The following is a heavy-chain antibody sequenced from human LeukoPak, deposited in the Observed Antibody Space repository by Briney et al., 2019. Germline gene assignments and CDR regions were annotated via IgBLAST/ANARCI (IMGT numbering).Heavy chain of an antibody. CDR2: IYYSGST. V-gene: IGHV4-61*01. Sequence: SETLSLTCTVSGGSVSSGSYYWSWIRQPPGKGLEWIGYIYYSGSTNYNPSLKSRVTISVDTSKNQFSLNLSSVTAADTAVYYCARIKYSYGYAFDYWGQGTLVTVSS. CDR3: ARIKYSYGYAFDY. D-gene: IGHD5-18*01. CDR1: GGSVSSGSYY. J-gene: IGHJ4*02.